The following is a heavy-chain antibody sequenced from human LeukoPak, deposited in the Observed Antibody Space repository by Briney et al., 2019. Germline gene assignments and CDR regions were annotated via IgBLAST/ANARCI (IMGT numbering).Heavy chain of an antibody. Sequence: PGGSLRLSCAASGFTFSDYYMSWIRQAPGKGLEWVSAISGGGGSAYYADSVKGRFTISRDNSKNTMYLQMNTLRAEDTAVYYCAKDPMIRGVIDQWGQGTLVTVSS. V-gene: IGHV3-23*01. CDR3: AKDPMIRGVIDQ. CDR2: ISGGGGSA. D-gene: IGHD3-10*01. J-gene: IGHJ4*02. CDR1: GFTFSDYY.